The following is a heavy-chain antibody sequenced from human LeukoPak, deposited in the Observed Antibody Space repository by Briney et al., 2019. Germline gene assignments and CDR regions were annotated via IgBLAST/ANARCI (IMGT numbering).Heavy chain of an antibody. J-gene: IGHJ5*02. Sequence: GASVKVSCKASGYTFTSYGISWVRQAPGQGLEWMGWISAYNGNTNYAQKLQGRVTMTTDTSTSTAYMELRSLRSDDTAVYYCARAEVRGVILTPNWFDPWGQGTLVTVSS. V-gene: IGHV1-18*01. CDR1: GYTFTSYG. CDR3: ARAEVRGVILTPNWFDP. CDR2: ISAYNGNT. D-gene: IGHD3-10*01.